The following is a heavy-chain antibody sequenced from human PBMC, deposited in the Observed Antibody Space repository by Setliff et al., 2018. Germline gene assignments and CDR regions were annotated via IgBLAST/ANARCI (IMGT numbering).Heavy chain of an antibody. CDR3: ARANKKLDYYYYYYMDV. CDR1: DGSFSDYY. D-gene: IGHD1-1*01. J-gene: IGHJ6*03. V-gene: IGHV4-34*01. Sequence: SETLSLTCAVYDGSFSDYYWSWIRQPPGKGLEWIGEINHSGSTNYKSSLKSRVTISVDTSKNQFSLKLNSVTAADTAVYYCARANKKLDYYYYYYMDVWGKGTTVTVSS. CDR2: INHSGST.